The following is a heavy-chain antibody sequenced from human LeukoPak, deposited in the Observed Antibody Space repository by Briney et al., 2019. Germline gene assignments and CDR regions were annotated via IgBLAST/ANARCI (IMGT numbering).Heavy chain of an antibody. Sequence: SVNVSCKDSCGTFSSYAISWLRHASGQGLDWMGRIFPIFGTANYAQKSQGRVTITTDESTSTAYMELSSLRSEDTAVYDCARSKGERYFHLVPAFDIWGQGTMVTASS. J-gene: IGHJ3*02. D-gene: IGHD3-9*01. V-gene: IGHV1-69*05. CDR2: IFPIFGTA. CDR3: ARSKGERYFHLVPAFDI. CDR1: CGTFSSYA.